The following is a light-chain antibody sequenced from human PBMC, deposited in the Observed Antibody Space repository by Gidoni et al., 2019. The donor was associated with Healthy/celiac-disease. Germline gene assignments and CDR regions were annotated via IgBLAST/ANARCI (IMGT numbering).Light chain of an antibody. CDR1: QSISSY. V-gene: IGKV1-39*01. CDR3: QQSYSTHLT. Sequence: DIQMTQSPSSLSASVGDSVTITCRASQSISSYLNWYQQKPGKAPKLLIYASSSLQSGVQSRFSGSGSGTDFTLTISSLQPEDFATYYCQQSYSTHLTFGGGTKVEIK. J-gene: IGKJ4*01. CDR2: ASS.